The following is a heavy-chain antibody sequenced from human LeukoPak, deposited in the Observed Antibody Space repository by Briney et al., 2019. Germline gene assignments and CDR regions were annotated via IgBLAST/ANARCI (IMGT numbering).Heavy chain of an antibody. J-gene: IGHJ4*02. CDR3: AKADENYDILTGYYRSVGY. CDR1: GFTFSSYA. CDR2: ISGSGDLT. D-gene: IGHD3-9*01. V-gene: IGHV3-23*01. Sequence: GGSLRLSCAASGFTFSSYAMHWVRQAPGKGLEWVSAISGSGDLTYYADSVKGRFTISRDNSKNTLYLQMNSLRAEDTAVYYCAKADENYDILTGYYRSVGYWGQGTLVTVSS.